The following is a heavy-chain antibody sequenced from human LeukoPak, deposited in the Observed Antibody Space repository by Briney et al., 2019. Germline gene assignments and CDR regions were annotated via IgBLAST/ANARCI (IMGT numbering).Heavy chain of an antibody. D-gene: IGHD3-22*01. CDR2: IYYSGST. J-gene: IGHJ3*02. V-gene: IGHV4-61*01. Sequence: PSETLSLTCTVSGGSISSSSYYWSWIRQPPGKGLEWIGYIYYSGSTNYNPSLKSRVTISVDTSKNQFSLKLSSVTAADTAVYYCARGWRYDSSGYWGRAFDIWGQGTMVTVSS. CDR3: ARGWRYDSSGYWGRAFDI. CDR1: GGSISSSSYY.